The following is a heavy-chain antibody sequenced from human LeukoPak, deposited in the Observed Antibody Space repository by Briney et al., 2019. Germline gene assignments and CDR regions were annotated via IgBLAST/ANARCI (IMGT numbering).Heavy chain of an antibody. J-gene: IGHJ4*02. D-gene: IGHD3-22*01. V-gene: IGHV3-15*01. CDR3: TNYYDSSGYYYDY. CDR1: GFTFSNAW. CDR2: IKSKTDGGTT. Sequence: GGSLRLSCAASGFTFSNAWMSWVRQAPGKGLEWVGRIKSKTDGGTTDYAAPVKGRFTISRDVSKNTLYLQMNSLKTEDTAVYYCTNYYDSSGYYYDYWGQGTLVTVSS.